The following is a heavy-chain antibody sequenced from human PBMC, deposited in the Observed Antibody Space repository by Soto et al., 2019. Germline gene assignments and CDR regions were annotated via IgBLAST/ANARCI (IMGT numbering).Heavy chain of an antibody. CDR1: GYTFTTYD. CDR3: ARGLRSSSSESVDV. Sequence: ASVKVSCKASGYTFTTYDINWVRQATGQGLEWMGWMNPSSGNTGYAQKFQGRVTMTRDTSVSTAYMELSSLRSEDTAVYYCARGLRSSSSESVDVWGKGTTVTVSS. J-gene: IGHJ6*04. D-gene: IGHD6-6*01. CDR2: MNPSSGNT. V-gene: IGHV1-8*01.